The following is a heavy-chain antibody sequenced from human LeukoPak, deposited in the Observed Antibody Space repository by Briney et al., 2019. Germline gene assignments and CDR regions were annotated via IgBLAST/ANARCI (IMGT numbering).Heavy chain of an antibody. CDR3: AKDRSGSLELSAFDI. CDR2: ISCCGGST. Sequence: GGSLRLSCAASGFTFSSYAVSWVRQAPGKGLEWVSAISCCGGSTYYADSVKGRFTISRDNSKNTLYLQMNSLRAEDTAVYYCAKDRSGSLELSAFDIWGQGTMVTVSS. V-gene: IGHV3-23*01. J-gene: IGHJ3*02. CDR1: GFTFSSYA. D-gene: IGHD1-26*01.